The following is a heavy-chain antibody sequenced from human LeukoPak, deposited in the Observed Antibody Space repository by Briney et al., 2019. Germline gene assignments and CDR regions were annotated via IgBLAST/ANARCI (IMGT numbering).Heavy chain of an antibody. J-gene: IGHJ6*03. D-gene: IGHD3-3*01. CDR3: ARGVLKVIMGYYYYYMDV. Sequence: ASVKVSCKASGYTFTGYYMHWVREAPGQGLEWMGWINPNSGGTNIAQKFQGRVTMTRDTSISTAYMELSRLRSDDTAVYYCARGVLKVIMGYYYYYMDVWGKGTTVTVS. CDR1: GYTFTGYY. V-gene: IGHV1-2*02. CDR2: INPNSGGT.